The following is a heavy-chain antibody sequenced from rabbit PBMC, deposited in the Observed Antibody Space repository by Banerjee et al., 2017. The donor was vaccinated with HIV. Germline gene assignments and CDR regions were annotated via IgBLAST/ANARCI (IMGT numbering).Heavy chain of an antibody. V-gene: IGHV1S45*01. D-gene: IGHD2-1*01. J-gene: IGHJ2*01. CDR3: ARREVYDDYGDYIDAFDP. CDR2: IYAGSSGST. Sequence: ELVESGGGLVQPGESLKLSCKASGFSFSSSYWICWVRQAPGKGPEWIACIYAGSSGSTYYASWAKGRFTISKTSSTTVTLQMTSLTAADTATYFCARREVYDDYGDYIDAFDPWGPGTLVTVS. CDR1: GFSFSSSYW.